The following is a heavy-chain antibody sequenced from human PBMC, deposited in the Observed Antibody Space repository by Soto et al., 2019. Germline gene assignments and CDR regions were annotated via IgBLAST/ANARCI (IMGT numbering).Heavy chain of an antibody. CDR3: ATSTYGYDY. CDR2: IKQDGSEK. V-gene: IGHV3-7*05. J-gene: IGHJ4*02. D-gene: IGHD5-18*01. Sequence: EVQLVESGGGLVQPGGSLRLSCAASGFTFSSYWMNWVRQAPGKGLEWVANIKQDGSEKYYVDSVKGGFTISRHNAKNSLYLQMNSLRAEDTAVYYCATSTYGYDYWGQGTLVTVSS. CDR1: GFTFSSYW.